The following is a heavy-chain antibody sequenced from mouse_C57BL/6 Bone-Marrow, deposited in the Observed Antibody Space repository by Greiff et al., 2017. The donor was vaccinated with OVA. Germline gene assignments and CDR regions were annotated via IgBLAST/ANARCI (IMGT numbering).Heavy chain of an antibody. V-gene: IGHV5-4*01. Sequence: EVMLVESGGGLVKPGGSLKLYCAASGFTFSSYAMSWVRQTPEKRLEWVATISDGGSYTYYPDNVKGRFTISRDNAKNNLYLQMSHLKSEDTAMYYCARDPLRFDYWGQGTTLTVSS. CDR1: GFTFSSYA. D-gene: IGHD2-12*01. CDR3: ARDPLRFDY. CDR2: ISDGGSYT. J-gene: IGHJ2*01.